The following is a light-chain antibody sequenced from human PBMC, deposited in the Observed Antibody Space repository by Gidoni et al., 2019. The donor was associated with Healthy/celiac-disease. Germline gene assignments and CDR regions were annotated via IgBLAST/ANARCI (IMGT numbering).Light chain of an antibody. Sequence: QSVLTQPPSVSGAPGQRVTISSSNIGAGYDVHWYQQLPGTAPKLLIYGNSNRPSGVPDRFSGSKSGTSASLAITGLQAEDEADYYCQSYDSSLSGWVFGGGTKLTVL. CDR1: SNIGAGYD. CDR3: QSYDSSLSGWV. CDR2: GNS. V-gene: IGLV1-40*01. J-gene: IGLJ2*01.